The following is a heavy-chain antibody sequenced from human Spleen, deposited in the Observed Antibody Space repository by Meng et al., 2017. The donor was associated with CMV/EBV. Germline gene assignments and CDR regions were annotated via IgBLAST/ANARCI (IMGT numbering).Heavy chain of an antibody. D-gene: IGHD3/OR15-3a*01. V-gene: IGHV3-74*01. CDR2: INGDGSST. CDR1: GFTFRSDW. J-gene: IGHJ1*01. CDR3: ARGDFWTGHHIEH. Sequence: CAASGFTFRSDWMHWVRQAPGKGLVWVSHINGDGSSTDFADSVKGRFTISRDNAKNTLYLQTNSLRVEDTAVYYCARGDFWTGHHIEHWGQGALVTVSS.